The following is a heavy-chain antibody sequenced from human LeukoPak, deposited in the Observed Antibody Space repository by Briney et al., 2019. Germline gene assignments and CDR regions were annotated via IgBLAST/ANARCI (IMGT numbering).Heavy chain of an antibody. CDR3: ARWGGTRQYYFDY. CDR2: TRFDGSIK. CDR1: GFIFSDYG. J-gene: IGHJ4*02. D-gene: IGHD1-1*01. V-gene: IGHV3-33*01. Sequence: PGGSLRLSCAVSGFIFSDYGFHWVRQAPGKGLEWVAFTRFDGSIKQYADSVKGRFTISRDGSKNTLYLQMNFLKSEDTAVYYCARWGGTRQYYFDYWGQGTLVTVSS.